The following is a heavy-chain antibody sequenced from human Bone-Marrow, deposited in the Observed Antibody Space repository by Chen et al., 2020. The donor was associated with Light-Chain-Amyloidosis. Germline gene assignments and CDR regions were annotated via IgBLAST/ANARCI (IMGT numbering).Heavy chain of an antibody. CDR3: ARRRDGYNFDY. V-gene: IGHV5-51*01. D-gene: IGHD5-12*01. J-gene: IGHJ4*02. Sequence: EVQLEQPGPEVKKPGESLRTPCKGPGYTFPNYWIGWVRQMPGKGLEWMGVIYPDDSDARYSPSFEGQVTISADKSITTAYLQWRSLKASDTAMYYCARRRDGYNFDYWGQGTLVTVSS. CDR2: IYPDDSDA. CDR1: GYTFPNYW.